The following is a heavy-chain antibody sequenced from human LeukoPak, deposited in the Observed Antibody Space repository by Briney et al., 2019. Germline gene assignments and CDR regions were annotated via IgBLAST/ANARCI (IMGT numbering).Heavy chain of an antibody. CDR3: ARRYYYDSSGYFDY. CDR1: GYTFTGYY. J-gene: IGHJ4*02. CDR2: VIPIFGTA. Sequence: SVKVSCKASGYTFTGYYMHWVRKAPGQGLEWMGRVIPIFGTANYAQKFQGRVTITTDESTSTAYMELSSLRSEDTAVYYCARRYYYDSSGYFDYWGQGTLVTVSS. V-gene: IGHV1-69*05. D-gene: IGHD3-22*01.